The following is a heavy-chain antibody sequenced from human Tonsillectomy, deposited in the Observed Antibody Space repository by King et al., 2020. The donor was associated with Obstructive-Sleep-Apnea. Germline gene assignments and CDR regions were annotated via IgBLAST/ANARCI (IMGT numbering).Heavy chain of an antibody. CDR2: IKQDGSEK. CDR1: GFTFSSYW. D-gene: IGHD3-10*01. CDR3: ARGSHVLLWFGESGGMDV. V-gene: IGHV3-7*03. Sequence: QLVQSGGGLVQPGGSLRLSCAASGFTFSSYWMSWVRQAPGKGLEWVANIKQDGSEKYYVDSVKGRFTISRDNAKNSLYLQMNSLRAEDTAVYYCARGSHVLLWFGESGGMDVWGQGPTVTVSS. J-gene: IGHJ6*02.